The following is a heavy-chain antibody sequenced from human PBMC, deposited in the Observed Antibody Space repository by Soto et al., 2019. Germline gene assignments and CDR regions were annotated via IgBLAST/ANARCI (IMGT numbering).Heavy chain of an antibody. Sequence: GGSLRLSCAASGFTFSIYAMHWVRHAPGKGLEWVAVISYDGSNKYYADSVKVRFTISRDNSKNTLYLQMNSLRAEDTAVYYCAKAQGWLLTWFDTWGQGTLVTVSS. CDR2: ISYDGSNK. V-gene: IGHV3-30-3*01. CDR3: AKAQGWLLTWFDT. J-gene: IGHJ5*02. D-gene: IGHD5-12*01. CDR1: GFTFSIYA.